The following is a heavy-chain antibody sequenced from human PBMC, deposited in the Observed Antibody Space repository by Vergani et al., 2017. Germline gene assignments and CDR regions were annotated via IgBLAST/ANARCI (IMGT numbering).Heavy chain of an antibody. CDR2: ISRTGSVT. V-gene: IGHV3-11*01. D-gene: IGHD2-21*01. Sequence: QVQLVESGGGLVMPGGSLRLSCAASGFSFSDSYTSWIRQAPGKGLEWISYISRTGSVTFYADSLKGRVTISRDNSEGSLDLQMNSLSVDDTAIYCCVRVSICGGEGYPGYFNFGGQGTLVTVSS. CDR3: VRVSICGGEGYPGYFNF. J-gene: IGHJ4*02. CDR1: GFSFSDSY.